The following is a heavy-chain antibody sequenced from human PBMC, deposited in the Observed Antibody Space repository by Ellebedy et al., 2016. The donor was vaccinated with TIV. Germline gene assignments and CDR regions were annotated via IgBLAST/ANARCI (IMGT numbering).Heavy chain of an antibody. CDR3: ARAGSGWYGWYFDL. J-gene: IGHJ2*01. CDR2: IYYSGST. Sequence: SETLSLXXAVYGGSFRDYYWSWIRQPPGKGLEWIGYIYYSGSTNYNPSLKSRVTISVDTSKNQFSLKLSSVTAADTAVYYCARAGSGWYGWYFDLWGRGTLVTVSS. CDR1: GGSFRDYY. D-gene: IGHD6-19*01. V-gene: IGHV4-59*01.